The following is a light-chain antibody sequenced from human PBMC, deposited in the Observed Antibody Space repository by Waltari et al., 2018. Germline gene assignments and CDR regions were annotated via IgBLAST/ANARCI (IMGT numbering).Light chain of an antibody. CDR1: QGISNY. V-gene: IGKV1-27*01. CDR3: QKYNSATPPT. J-gene: IGKJ4*01. CDR2: AAS. Sequence: DIQMTQSPSSLSASVGDRATINCRASQGISNYLAWYQQKTGKVPKLLLYAASTLQSGVPSRCSGSRSATDVTLTISSLQPEDVATYYCQKYNSATPPTFGEGTKLEIK.